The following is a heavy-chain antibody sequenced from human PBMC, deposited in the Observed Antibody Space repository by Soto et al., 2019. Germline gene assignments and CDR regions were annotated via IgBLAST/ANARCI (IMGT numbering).Heavy chain of an antibody. CDR1: GYTFTSYD. CDR2: MNPYSGNT. Sequence: ASVKVSCKASGYTFTSYDINWVRQATGQGLEWMGWMNPYSGNTDYAQKFQGRVTMTRDTSTSTAYMELRSLRSDDTAVYYCARGVGSGTYYNQYNWFDPWGQGTLVTVSS. D-gene: IGHD3-10*01. J-gene: IGHJ5*02. CDR3: ARGVGSGTYYNQYNWFDP. V-gene: IGHV1-8*01.